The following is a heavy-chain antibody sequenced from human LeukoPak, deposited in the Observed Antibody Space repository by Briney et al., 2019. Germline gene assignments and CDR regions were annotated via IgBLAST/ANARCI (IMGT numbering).Heavy chain of an antibody. CDR2: IIPILGIA. J-gene: IGHJ4*02. D-gene: IGHD3-22*01. V-gene: IGHV1-69*04. CDR3: AREYYYDMSGDYFDY. CDR1: GYTFTGYY. Sequence: SVKVSCKASGYTFTGYYMHWVRQAPGQGLEWMGRIIPILGIANYAQKFQGRVTITADKSTSTAYMELSSLRSEDTAVYYCAREYYYDMSGDYFDYWGQGTLVTVSS.